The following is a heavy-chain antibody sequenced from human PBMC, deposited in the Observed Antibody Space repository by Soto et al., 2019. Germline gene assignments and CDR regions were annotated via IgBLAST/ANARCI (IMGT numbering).Heavy chain of an antibody. V-gene: IGHV3-48*02. CDR2: ICRSSSTI. Sequence: EVQLVESGGGLVQPGGSLRLSCAASGFTFSSYSMNWVRQAPGKGLEWVSYICRSSSTIYYADSVKGRFTISRDNAKNSLYLQMNSLRDEDTGVYYCARPEYSSSSYGMDVWGQGTTVTVSS. J-gene: IGHJ6*02. CDR1: GFTFSSYS. D-gene: IGHD6-6*01. CDR3: ARPEYSSSSYGMDV.